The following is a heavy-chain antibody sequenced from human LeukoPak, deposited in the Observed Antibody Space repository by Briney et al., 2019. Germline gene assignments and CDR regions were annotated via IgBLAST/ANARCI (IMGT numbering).Heavy chain of an antibody. CDR1: GGTFSSYA. V-gene: IGHV1-69*04. Sequence: SVNVFCKASGGTFSSYAISWVRQAPGQGLEWMGRISPILGIANIAQKYQGRVTITADTSSRTAYMGLRSLRSEDTAVYYCARDTYGDYVAFYSDYWGQGTLVTVSS. D-gene: IGHD4-17*01. J-gene: IGHJ4*02. CDR3: ARDTYGDYVAFYSDY. CDR2: ISPILGIA.